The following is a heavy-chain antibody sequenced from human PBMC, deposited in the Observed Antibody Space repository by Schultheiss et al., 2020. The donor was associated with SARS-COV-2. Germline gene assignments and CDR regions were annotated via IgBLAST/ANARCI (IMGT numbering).Heavy chain of an antibody. J-gene: IGHJ4*03. D-gene: IGHD3-22*01. V-gene: IGHV3-66*01. CDR1: GLTFSDYY. CDR2: IYSGGST. Sequence: GGSLRLSSAASGLTFSDYYMSWVRQAPGKGLEWVSVIYSGGSTYYADSVKGRFTISRDNSKNKLYLQMNIPRPEDTAVYYCARGGGMIVVVIDPPFDYWGHGTLVPVSS. CDR3: ARGGGMIVVVIDPPFDY.